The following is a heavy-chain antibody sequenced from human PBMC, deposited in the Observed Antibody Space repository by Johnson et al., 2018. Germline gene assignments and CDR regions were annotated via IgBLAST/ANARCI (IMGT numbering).Heavy chain of an antibody. V-gene: IGHV4-34*01. CDR2: INHSGST. Sequence: QVQLQQWGAGLLKXSETXSLXCAVYGGSFSGYYWSWIRQPPGKGLEWIGEINHSGSTNYNPSLKSRVTISVDTSKNQFSLKLSSVTAADTAVYYCARRYYYMDVWGKGTTVTVSS. CDR3: ARRYYYMDV. CDR1: GGSFSGYY. J-gene: IGHJ6*03.